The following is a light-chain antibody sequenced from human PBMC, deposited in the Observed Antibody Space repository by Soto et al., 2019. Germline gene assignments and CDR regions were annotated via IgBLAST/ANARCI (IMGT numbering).Light chain of an antibody. CDR3: QQSYSTPRD. CDR2: AAS. Sequence: DIQMTQSPSSLSASVGDRVTITCQASQSISNSLNWYQQKPGRAPKLLIYAASSLQSGVPSRFSGSGSGTDFILTISSLQPEDFATYYCQQSYSTPRDFGQGTRLEIK. CDR1: QSISNS. J-gene: IGKJ5*01. V-gene: IGKV1-39*01.